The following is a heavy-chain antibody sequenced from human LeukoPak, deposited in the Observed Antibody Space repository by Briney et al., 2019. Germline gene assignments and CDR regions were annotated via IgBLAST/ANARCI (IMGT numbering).Heavy chain of an antibody. Sequence: SETLSLTCAVYGESFSGYHWTWIRQPPGKGLEWIGEINHSGSTNYNPSLKSRATISVDTSKNQFFLKVRSLTAADTAVYYCARAPGTVAIDYWGQGTLVTVSS. J-gene: IGHJ4*02. CDR2: INHSGST. CDR3: ARAPGTVAIDY. V-gene: IGHV4-34*01. CDR1: GESFSGYH. D-gene: IGHD5-12*01.